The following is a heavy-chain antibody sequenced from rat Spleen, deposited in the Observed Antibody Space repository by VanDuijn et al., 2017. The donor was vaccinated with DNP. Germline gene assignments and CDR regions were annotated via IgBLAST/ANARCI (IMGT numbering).Heavy chain of an antibody. J-gene: IGHJ2*01. CDR1: GFTFTYYG. Sequence: EVQLVESGGGLVQPGRSLKFSCAASGFTFTYYGMAWVRQAPKKGLEWVASITSSGGGTSYRDSVRGRFTISRDNAKTTLYLQMDSLRSDDTANYYCTTDFERGYWGQGVMVTVSS. V-gene: IGHV5-27*01. CDR2: ITSSGGGT. CDR3: TTDFERGY. D-gene: IGHD1-11*01.